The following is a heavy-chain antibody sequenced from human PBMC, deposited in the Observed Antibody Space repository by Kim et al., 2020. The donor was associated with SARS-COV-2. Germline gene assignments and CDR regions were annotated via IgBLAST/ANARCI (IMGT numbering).Heavy chain of an antibody. CDR3: AKDNSSGYNFGNYYYYYGLDV. V-gene: IGHV3-30*18. D-gene: IGHD4-4*01. Sequence: GGSLRLSCAASGFTFRSYGMHWVRQAPGKGLEWVAVMAYDETNEHYADSVKGRFTISRDNSENTLSLQMNDLRPEDTAVYYCAKDNSSGYNFGNYYYYYGLDVWGRGTTVTVS. CDR1: GFTFRSYG. J-gene: IGHJ6*02. CDR2: MAYDETNE.